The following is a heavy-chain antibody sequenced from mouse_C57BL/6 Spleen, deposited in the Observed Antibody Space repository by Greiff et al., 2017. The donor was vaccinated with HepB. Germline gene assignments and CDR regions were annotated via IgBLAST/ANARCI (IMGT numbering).Heavy chain of an antibody. V-gene: IGHV1-53*01. J-gene: IGHJ4*01. CDR1: GYTFTSYW. CDR2: INPSNGGT. Sequence: QVQLQQSGTELVKPGASVKLSCKASGYTFTSYWMHWVKQRPGQGLEWIGNINPSNGGTNYNEKFKSKATLTVDKSSSTAYMQLSSLTSEDSAVYDCARTPVYYGPGDYWGQGTSVTVSS. D-gene: IGHD2-1*01. CDR3: ARTPVYYGPGDY.